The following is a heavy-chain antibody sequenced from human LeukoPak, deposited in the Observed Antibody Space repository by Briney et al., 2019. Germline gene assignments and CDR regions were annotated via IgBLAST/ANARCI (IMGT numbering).Heavy chain of an antibody. J-gene: IGHJ6*03. V-gene: IGHV3-11*04. CDR1: GFTFSDYY. Sequence: GGSLRLSCAASGFTFSDYYMSWIRQAPGKGLEWVSYISSSGSTIYYADSVKGRFTISRDNAKNSLYLQMNSLRAEDTAVYYCARVDDSSGYYKPRYYYYYYYMDVWGKGTTVTVSS. D-gene: IGHD3-22*01. CDR3: ARVDDSSGYYKPRYYYYYYYMDV. CDR2: ISSSGSTI.